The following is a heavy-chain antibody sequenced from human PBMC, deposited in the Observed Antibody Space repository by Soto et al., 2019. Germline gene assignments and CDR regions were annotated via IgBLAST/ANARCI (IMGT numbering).Heavy chain of an antibody. CDR1: GFTFSSYA. Sequence: QVQLVESGGGVVQPGRSLRLSCAASGFTFSSYAMHWVRKAPGKGLEWVAVISYDGSNKYYADSVKGRLTISRDNSKNTLYLQMNSLRAEDTAVYYCATSIAVAGSKFDYWGQGTLVTVSS. CDR3: ATSIAVAGSKFDY. D-gene: IGHD6-19*01. V-gene: IGHV3-30-3*01. CDR2: ISYDGSNK. J-gene: IGHJ4*02.